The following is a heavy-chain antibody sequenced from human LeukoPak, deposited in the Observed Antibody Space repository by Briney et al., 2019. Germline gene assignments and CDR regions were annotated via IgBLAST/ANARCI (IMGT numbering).Heavy chain of an antibody. CDR3: ARDLRVTTVLFHY. Sequence: GSVKVSCKASGYTFTSYYMHWVRQAPGQGLELMGIINPSGGSTSYAQKFQGRVTMTRDTSTSTVYMELSSLRSEDTAVYYCARDLRVTTVLFHYWGQGTLVTVSS. D-gene: IGHD4-17*01. V-gene: IGHV1-46*01. J-gene: IGHJ4*02. CDR2: INPSGGST. CDR1: GYTFTSYY.